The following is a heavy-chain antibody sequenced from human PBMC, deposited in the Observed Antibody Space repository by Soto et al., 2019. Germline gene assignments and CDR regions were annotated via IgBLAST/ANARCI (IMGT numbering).Heavy chain of an antibody. V-gene: IGHV3-48*01. D-gene: IGHD5-12*01. J-gene: IGHJ3*02. Sequence: EVQLVESGGGLVQPGGSLRLSCAASGFTFSSYSMNWVRQAPGKGLEWVSYISSSSSTIYYADSVKGRFTISRDNAKNTLYLQMNSLRTEDTAVYYCARGDGYSGYDYQISSAFDIWGQGTMVTVSS. CDR1: GFTFSSYS. CDR3: ARGDGYSGYDYQISSAFDI. CDR2: ISSSSSTI.